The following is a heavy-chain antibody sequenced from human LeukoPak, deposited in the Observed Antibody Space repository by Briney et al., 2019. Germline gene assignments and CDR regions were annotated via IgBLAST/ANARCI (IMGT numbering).Heavy chain of an antibody. Sequence: SETLSLTCTVSGGSISSSHYYWGRIRQPPGKGLEWIGSIYQSANTYYNPSLKSRVTIIVDTAKNQFSLRLNSVTAADTAVEYCARQIGAPGFDYWGQGTLVTVSS. CDR2: IYQSANT. J-gene: IGHJ4*02. CDR3: ARQIGAPGFDY. CDR1: GGSISSSHYY. D-gene: IGHD3-10*01. V-gene: IGHV4-39*01.